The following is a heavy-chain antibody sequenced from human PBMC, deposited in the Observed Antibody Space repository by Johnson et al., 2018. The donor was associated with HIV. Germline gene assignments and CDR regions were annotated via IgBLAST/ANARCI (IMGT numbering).Heavy chain of an antibody. D-gene: IGHD6-19*01. CDR1: GFTVSSNY. CDR2: IYSGGST. V-gene: IGHV3-66*02. J-gene: IGHJ3*02. Sequence: VQLVESGGGVVQPGRSLRLSCAASGFTVSSNYRNWVRQAPGKGLEWVSLIYSGGSTNYADSVKGRFTISRDNSKNTLYLQMNSLRAEDTAVYYCARDRSSGWYGRVDAFVIWGQGTMVTVSS. CDR3: ARDRSSGWYGRVDAFVI.